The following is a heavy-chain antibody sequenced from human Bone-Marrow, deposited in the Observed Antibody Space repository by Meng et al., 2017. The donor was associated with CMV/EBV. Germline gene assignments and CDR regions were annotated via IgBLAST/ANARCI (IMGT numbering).Heavy chain of an antibody. CDR1: GGSFSGYY. J-gene: IGHJ4*02. CDR2: INHSGST. CDR3: ARVEVPAAIRY. Sequence: GSLRLSCAVYGGSFSGYYWSWIRQPPGKGLEWIGEINHSGSTNYNPSLKSRVTISVDTSKNQFSLKLSSVTAADTAVYYCARVEVPAAIRYWGQGTRVTVSS. D-gene: IGHD2-2*02. V-gene: IGHV4-34*01.